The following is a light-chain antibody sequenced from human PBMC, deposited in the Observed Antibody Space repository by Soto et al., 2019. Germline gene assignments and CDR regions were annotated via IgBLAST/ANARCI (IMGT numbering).Light chain of an antibody. CDR2: TAS. J-gene: IGKJ1*01. V-gene: IGKV1-5*03. CDR3: QQYSDYSRA. CDR1: QNIDTW. Sequence: IQMTQSPSTLSASLGDRITLSCRASQNIDTWLAWYQQRPGEAPKLLIYTASNLESGVPSRFSGSGSGTDFTLTITGLEPDDFATYFCQQYSDYSRAFGQGTKLEIK.